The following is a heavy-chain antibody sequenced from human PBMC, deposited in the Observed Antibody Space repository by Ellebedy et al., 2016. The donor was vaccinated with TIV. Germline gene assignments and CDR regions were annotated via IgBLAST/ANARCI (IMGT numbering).Heavy chain of an antibody. CDR1: GFTFDDYA. Sequence: GGSLRLSXAASGFTFDDYAMHWVRQAPGKGLEWVSGISWNSGSIGYADSVKGRFTISRDNAKNSLYLQMNSLRAEDTALYYCAKDISPVDTAIADYWGQGTLVTVSS. CDR3: AKDISPVDTAIADY. J-gene: IGHJ4*02. CDR2: ISWNSGSI. D-gene: IGHD5-18*01. V-gene: IGHV3-9*01.